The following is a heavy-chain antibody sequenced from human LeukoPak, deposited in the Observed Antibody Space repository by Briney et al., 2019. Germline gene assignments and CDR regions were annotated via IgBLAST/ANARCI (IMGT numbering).Heavy chain of an antibody. J-gene: IGHJ4*02. CDR3: AREIGGGHHYFEH. CDR2: FYSDALDGIT. V-gene: IGHV3-53*01. Sequence: PGGSLRLSCAGSGFTVSSSTMSWVRQAPGKGLEWVSNFYSDALDGITNYADSVKGRFTISRGNSQNTLYLQMNSLRVEDTATYYCAREIGGGHHYFEHWGQGTVVTVSS. CDR1: GFTVSSST. D-gene: IGHD1-26*01.